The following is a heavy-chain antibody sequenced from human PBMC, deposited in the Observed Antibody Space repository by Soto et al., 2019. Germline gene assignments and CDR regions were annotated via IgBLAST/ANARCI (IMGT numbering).Heavy chain of an antibody. CDR3: ARWSGYDFWSGAYDY. Sequence: ASVKVSCKASGYTFTSYGITWVRQAPGQGREWMGWISAYNGNTNYAQKLQGRVTMTTDTSTSTAYMELRSLRSDDTAVYYCARWSGYDFWSGAYDYWGQGTLVTVSS. D-gene: IGHD3-3*01. CDR1: GYTFTSYG. CDR2: ISAYNGNT. J-gene: IGHJ4*02. V-gene: IGHV1-18*01.